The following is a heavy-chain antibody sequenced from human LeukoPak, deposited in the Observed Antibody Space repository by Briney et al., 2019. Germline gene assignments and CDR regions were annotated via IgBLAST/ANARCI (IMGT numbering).Heavy chain of an antibody. Sequence: PGGSLRLSCAASGFTFSTYSMNWVRQAPGKGLEWVSSISRSGRHIYCADSMKGRFTISRDNAKNSLYLQMNGLRAEDTAVYYCARGDIVATLGRAFDIWGQGTMVTVSS. J-gene: IGHJ3*02. D-gene: IGHD5-12*01. CDR2: ISRSGRHI. CDR3: ARGDIVATLGRAFDI. CDR1: GFTFSTYS. V-gene: IGHV3-21*01.